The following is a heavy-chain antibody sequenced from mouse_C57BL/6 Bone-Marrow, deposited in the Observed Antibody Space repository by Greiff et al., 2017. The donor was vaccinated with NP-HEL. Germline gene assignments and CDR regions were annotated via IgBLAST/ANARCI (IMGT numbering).Heavy chain of an antibody. CDR2: IWTGGGT. Sequence: VQRVESGPGLVAPSQSLSITCTVSGFSLTSYAISWVRQPPGKGLEWLGVIWTGGGTNYNSALKSRLSISKDNSKSHVFLKMNSLQTDDTARYYCARKKGSSGSYYFDYWGQGTTLTVSS. J-gene: IGHJ2*01. CDR1: GFSLTSYA. CDR3: ARKKGSSGSYYFDY. V-gene: IGHV2-9-1*01. D-gene: IGHD3-2*02.